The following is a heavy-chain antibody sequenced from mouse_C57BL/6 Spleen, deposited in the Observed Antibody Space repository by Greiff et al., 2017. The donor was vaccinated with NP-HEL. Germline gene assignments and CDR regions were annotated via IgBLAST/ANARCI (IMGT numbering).Heavy chain of an antibody. CDR1: GYTFTSYW. CDR3: ARCGYYGSSYAWFGY. V-gene: IGHV1-69*01. CDR2: IDPSDSYT. Sequence: QVQLQQPGAELVMPGASVTLSCKASGYTFTSYWMHWVKQRPGQGLEWIGEIDPSDSYTNYNQKFKGKSTLTVDKYSHAAYMQLSSLTSEDSAVYYGARCGYYGSSYAWFGYWGQGTLVTVAA. J-gene: IGHJ3*01. D-gene: IGHD1-1*01.